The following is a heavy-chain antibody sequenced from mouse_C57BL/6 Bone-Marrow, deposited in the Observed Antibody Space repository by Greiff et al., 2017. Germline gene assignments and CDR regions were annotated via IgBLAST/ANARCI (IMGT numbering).Heavy chain of an antibody. Sequence: QVQLQQSGPELVQPGASVTISCKASGYAFSSSWMNWVKQRPGKGLEWIGRIYPGDGDTNYNGKFKGKATLTADKSSSTAYMQLSSLTSEDSAVYFCARDNWVDYGGQGTTLTVSS. D-gene: IGHD4-1*02. CDR2: IYPGDGDT. CDR3: ARDNWVDY. CDR1: GYAFSSSW. J-gene: IGHJ2*01. V-gene: IGHV1-82*01.